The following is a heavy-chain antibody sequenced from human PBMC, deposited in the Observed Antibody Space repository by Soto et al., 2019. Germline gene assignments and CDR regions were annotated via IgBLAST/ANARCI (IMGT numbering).Heavy chain of an antibody. CDR3: ARGDRGAFDL. V-gene: IGHV3-74*03. CDR2: IHNDGSRT. Sequence: EVQLVESGGGLVQPGESLRLSCAASGFTFSYYWMHWVRQTPGKGLLWVSHIHNDGSRTTYADSVKGRFTISRDNARNTVYLQMNSLRDDDTAVYYCARGDRGAFDLWGHGTAVTVSS. J-gene: IGHJ3*01. CDR1: GFTFSYYW. D-gene: IGHD1-26*01.